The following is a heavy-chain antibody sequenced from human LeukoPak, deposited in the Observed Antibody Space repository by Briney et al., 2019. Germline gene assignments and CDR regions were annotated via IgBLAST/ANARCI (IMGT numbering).Heavy chain of an antibody. D-gene: IGHD5-12*01. CDR1: GGTFSSYA. CDR3: ARDGSGYDSILYYFDY. V-gene: IGHV1-69*13. Sequence: ASVKVSCKASGGTFSSYAISWVRQAPGQGLEWMGGIIPIFGTANYAQKFQGRVTITADESTSTAYMELSSLRSEDTAVYYCARDGSGYDSILYYFDYWGQGTLVTVSS. J-gene: IGHJ4*02. CDR2: IIPIFGTA.